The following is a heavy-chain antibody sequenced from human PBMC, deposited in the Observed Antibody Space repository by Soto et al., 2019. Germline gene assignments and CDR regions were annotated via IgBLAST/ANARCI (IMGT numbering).Heavy chain of an antibody. V-gene: IGHV6-1*01. D-gene: IGHD2-2*03. Sequence: SQTLSLTCAISGDSVSSNSAAWNWIRQSPSRGLEWLGRTYYRSKWYNDYAVSVKSRITINPDTSKNQFSLQLNSVTPEDTAVYYCARDMGIVVAPASYYYGMDVWGQGTTVTVSS. CDR2: TYYRSKWYN. CDR1: GDSVSSNSAA. CDR3: ARDMGIVVAPASYYYGMDV. J-gene: IGHJ6*02.